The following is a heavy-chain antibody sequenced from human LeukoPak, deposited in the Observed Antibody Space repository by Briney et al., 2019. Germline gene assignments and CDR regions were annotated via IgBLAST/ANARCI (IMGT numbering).Heavy chain of an antibody. V-gene: IGHV4-59*01. Sequence: SETLSLTCTVSGGSISSYYWSWIRQPPGKGLEWIGYIYYSGSTNYNPSLKSRVTISVDTSKNQFSLKLSSVTAADTAVYYCARLTSGAYDILTGYYADYWGQGTLVTVSS. CDR1: GGSISSYY. J-gene: IGHJ4*02. CDR2: IYYSGST. D-gene: IGHD3-9*01. CDR3: ARLTSGAYDILTGYYADY.